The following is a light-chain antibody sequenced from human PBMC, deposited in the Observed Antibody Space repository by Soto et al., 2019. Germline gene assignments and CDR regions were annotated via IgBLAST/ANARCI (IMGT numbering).Light chain of an antibody. CDR3: QRYGSSPLT. J-gene: IGKJ4*01. Sequence: ETVLTHSPYTLSLSPVYRATLSFMASQSVASRLLAWYQQRPGQAPRLLMYGASSRATGIPDRFSGSGSGTDFTLTISRLEPEDFAVYYCQRYGSSPLTFGGGTKVDIK. CDR2: GAS. CDR1: QSVASRL. V-gene: IGKV3-20*01.